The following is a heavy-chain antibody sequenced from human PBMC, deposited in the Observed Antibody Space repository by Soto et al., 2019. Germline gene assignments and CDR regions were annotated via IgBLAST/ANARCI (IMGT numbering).Heavy chain of an antibody. D-gene: IGHD4-17*01. Sequence: GGSLRLSCAASGFTFGSYAMHWVRQAPGKGLEWVAVISYDGSNKYYADSVKGRFTISRDNSKNTLYLQMNSLRAEDTAVYYCYGDKPYYFDYWGHGTLVTVPQ. CDR3: YGDKPYYFDY. CDR1: GFTFGSYA. CDR2: ISYDGSNK. J-gene: IGHJ4*01. V-gene: IGHV3-30-3*01.